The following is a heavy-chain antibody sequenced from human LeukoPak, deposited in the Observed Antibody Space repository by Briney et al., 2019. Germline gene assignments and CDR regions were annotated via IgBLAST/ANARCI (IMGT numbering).Heavy chain of an antibody. CDR1: GYTFTDYY. V-gene: IGHV1-2*02. J-gene: IGHJ3*02. CDR3: AREEVSFDM. D-gene: IGHD1-14*01. Sequence: GASVKVSCKASGYTFTDYYMDWERQAPGQGLEWMGWINPNSGGTKYAQKFQGRVTMTRDTSISTAYMELSRLRSDDTAVYYCAREEVSFDMWGQGTMVTVSS. CDR2: INPNSGGT.